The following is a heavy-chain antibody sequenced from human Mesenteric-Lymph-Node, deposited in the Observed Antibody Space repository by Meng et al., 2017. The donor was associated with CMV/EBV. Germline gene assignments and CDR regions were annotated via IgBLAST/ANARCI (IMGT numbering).Heavy chain of an antibody. CDR3: ARPKEDYYGSGSYYF. Sequence: GESLKISCAASGFTFSSYWMSWVRQAPGKGLEWVANIKQDGSEKYYVDSVKGRFTISRDNAKNSLYLQMNSLRAEDTAVYYCARPKEDYYGSGSYYFWGQGTLVTVSS. J-gene: IGHJ4*02. V-gene: IGHV3-7*01. CDR1: GFTFSSYW. CDR2: IKQDGSEK. D-gene: IGHD3-10*01.